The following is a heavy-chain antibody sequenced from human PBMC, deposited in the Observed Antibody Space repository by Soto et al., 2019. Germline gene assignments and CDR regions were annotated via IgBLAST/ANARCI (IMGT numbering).Heavy chain of an antibody. CDR2: IRSKANSYAT. J-gene: IGHJ6*02. CDR3: TRLDSGYATLFGMDV. CDR1: GFTFSGSA. D-gene: IGHD5-12*01. V-gene: IGHV3-73*02. Sequence: EVQLVESGGGLVQPGGSLKLSCAASGFTFSGSAMHWVRQASGKGLEWVGRIRSKANSYATAYAASVKGRFTISRDDSKNTAYLKMNSLKTEDTAVYYCTRLDSGYATLFGMDVWGQGTTVTVSS.